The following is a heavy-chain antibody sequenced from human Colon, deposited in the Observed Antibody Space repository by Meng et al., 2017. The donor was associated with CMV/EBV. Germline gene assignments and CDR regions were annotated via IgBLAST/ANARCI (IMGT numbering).Heavy chain of an antibody. CDR3: ARGPTHYASSGYSAY. J-gene: IGHJ4*02. V-gene: IGHV4-61*01. CDR1: GGSVNSGSSY. D-gene: IGHD3-22*01. CDR2: ISYTGST. Sequence: SETLSLTCNVSGGSVNSGSSYWTWVRQPPGKGLEWIGYISYTGSTYYNPSLKSRLTISVDTSQNPFSLKLGSMAAADPAVYYCARGPTHYASSGYSAYWGQGRLVTVSS.